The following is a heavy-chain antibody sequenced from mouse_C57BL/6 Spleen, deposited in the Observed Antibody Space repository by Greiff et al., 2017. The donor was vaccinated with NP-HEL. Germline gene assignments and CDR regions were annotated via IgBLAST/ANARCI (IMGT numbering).Heavy chain of an antibody. J-gene: IGHJ4*01. V-gene: IGHV1-26*01. Sequence: EVQLQQSGPELVKPGASVKMSCKASGYTFTDYYMHWVKQSHGQSLEWIGDINPNNGGTSYNQKFKGKATLTVDKSSSTAYMELRSLTSEDSAVYYCARKCDDAMDYWGQGTSVTVSS. D-gene: IGHD1-3*01. CDR1: GYTFTDYY. CDR3: ARKCDDAMDY. CDR2: INPNNGGT.